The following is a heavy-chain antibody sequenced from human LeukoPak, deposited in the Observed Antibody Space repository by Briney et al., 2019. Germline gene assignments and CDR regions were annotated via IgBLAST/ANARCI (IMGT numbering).Heavy chain of an antibody. J-gene: IGHJ5*02. CDR1: GGSISSYY. V-gene: IGHV4-4*07. CDR2: IYTSGST. CDR3: ATSHDVKTAPYDL. D-gene: IGHD2-21*01. Sequence: SETLSLTCTVSGGSISSYYCSWIRQPAGKGLEWIGRIYTSGSTNYNPSLKSRVTMSVDTSKNQLSMELRFLTAADTAVYYCATSHDVKTAPYDLWGQGTLVTVSS.